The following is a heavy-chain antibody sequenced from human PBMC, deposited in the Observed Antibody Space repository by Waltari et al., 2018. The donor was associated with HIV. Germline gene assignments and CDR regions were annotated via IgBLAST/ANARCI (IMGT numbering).Heavy chain of an antibody. Sequence: EVQLVESGGGLVKPGGSLRLSCDVSGLDLTQAGLNWVREAQGKGLEWIGRIKSHSDGGTSDYAAPLKGRFSISRDDSQRTLFLQISSLMTEDTGVYYCTTDVYDGSGGNAFDVWGQGTMVTVSS. D-gene: IGHD5-12*01. CDR2: IKSHSDGGTS. CDR1: GLDLTQAG. V-gene: IGHV3-15*07. J-gene: IGHJ3*01. CDR3: TTDVYDGSGGNAFDV.